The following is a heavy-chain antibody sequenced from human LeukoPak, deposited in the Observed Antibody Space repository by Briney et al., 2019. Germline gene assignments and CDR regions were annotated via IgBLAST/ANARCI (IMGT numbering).Heavy chain of an antibody. V-gene: IGHV4-4*07. J-gene: IGHJ6*02. Sequence: SETLSLTCTVSGVSISSYYWSWIRQPAGKGLEWIGRIYTSGSTNYNPSLKSRVTMSVDTSKNQFSLKLSSVTAADTAVYYCARDPLLGGSSGWYKAYYYGMDVWGQGTTVTVSS. CDR1: GVSISSYY. CDR2: IYTSGST. D-gene: IGHD6-19*01. CDR3: ARDPLLGGSSGWYKAYYYGMDV.